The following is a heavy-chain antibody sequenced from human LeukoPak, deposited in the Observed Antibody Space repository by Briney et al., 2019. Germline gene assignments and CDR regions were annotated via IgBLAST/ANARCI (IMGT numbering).Heavy chain of an antibody. CDR1: GGSISSGGYY. D-gene: IGHD5-18*01. CDR3: ALLPRIQLWTNYFDY. Sequence: PSQTLSLTCTVSGGSISSGGYYWSWIRQHPGKGLEWTGYIYYSGSTYYNPSLKSRVTISVDTSKNQFSLKLSSVTAADTAVYYCALLPRIQLWTNYFDYWGQGTLVTVSS. J-gene: IGHJ4*02. CDR2: IYYSGST. V-gene: IGHV4-31*03.